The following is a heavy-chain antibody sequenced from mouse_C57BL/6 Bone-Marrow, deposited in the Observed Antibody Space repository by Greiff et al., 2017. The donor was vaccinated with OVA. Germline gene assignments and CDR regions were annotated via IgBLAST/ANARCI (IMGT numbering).Heavy chain of an antibody. CDR3: AREPSYYSNYGGYFDV. J-gene: IGHJ1*03. V-gene: IGHV5-9*01. Sequence: EVQVVESGGGLVKPGGSLKLSCAASGFTFSSYTMSWVRQTPEKRLEWVATISGGGGNTYYPDSVKGRFTISRDNAKNTLYLQMSSLRSEDTALYYCAREPSYYSNYGGYFDVWGTGTTVTVSS. CDR1: GFTFSSYT. D-gene: IGHD2-5*01. CDR2: ISGGGGNT.